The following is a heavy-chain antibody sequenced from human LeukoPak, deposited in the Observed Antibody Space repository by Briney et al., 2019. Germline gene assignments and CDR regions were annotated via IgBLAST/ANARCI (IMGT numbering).Heavy chain of an antibody. Sequence: PGGSLRLSCAASGFTVSSNYMSWVRQAPGKGLEWVSVIYSGGSTYYADSVKGRFTISRDNSKNTLHLQMNSLRAEDTAVYYCARVKKQQYYANGDNWFDPWGQGTLVTVSS. CDR1: GFTVSSNY. CDR3: ARVKKQQYYANGDNWFDP. J-gene: IGHJ5*02. D-gene: IGHD3-10*01. V-gene: IGHV3-66*02. CDR2: IYSGGST.